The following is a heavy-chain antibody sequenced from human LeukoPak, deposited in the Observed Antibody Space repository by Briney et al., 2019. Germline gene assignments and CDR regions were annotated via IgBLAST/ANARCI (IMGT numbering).Heavy chain of an antibody. CDR1: GYTSTSYD. CDR2: MNPNSGNT. V-gene: IGHV1-8*01. Sequence: ASVKVSCKASGYTSTSYDINWVRQATGQGLEWMGWMNPNSGNTGYAQKFQGRVTMTRNTSISTAYMELSSLRSEDTAVYYCARGSIAVAYYYYYYMDVWGKGTTVTISS. CDR3: ARGSIAVAYYYYYYMDV. D-gene: IGHD6-19*01. J-gene: IGHJ6*03.